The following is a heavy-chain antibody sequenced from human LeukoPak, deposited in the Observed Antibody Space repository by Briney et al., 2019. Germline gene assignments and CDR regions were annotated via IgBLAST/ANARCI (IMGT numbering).Heavy chain of an antibody. CDR1: GYSISSGYY. D-gene: IGHD1-26*01. V-gene: IGHV4-38-2*02. CDR3: ARARVEVGAAGFDY. J-gene: IGHJ4*02. Sequence: SETLSLTCTVSGYSISSGYYWGWIRQPPGKGLEWIGIIYHSGSTYYNPSLKSRVTISVDTSKNQFSLKLSSVTAADTAVYYCARARVEVGAAGFDYWGQGTLVTVSS. CDR2: IYHSGST.